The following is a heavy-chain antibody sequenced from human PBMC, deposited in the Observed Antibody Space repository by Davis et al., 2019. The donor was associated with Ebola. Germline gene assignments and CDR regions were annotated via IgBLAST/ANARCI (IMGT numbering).Heavy chain of an antibody. CDR1: GFTFSTYA. J-gene: IGHJ4*02. Sequence: PGGSLRHSCAASGFTFSTYAMSWVRQAPGKGLEWVSAIVGSGVITYYTDSVKGRFTISRDNSKNTLYLQMNSLRAEDTAVYYCAKVGEYYDFWSGYSPFDYWGQGTLVTVSS. CDR2: IVGSGVIT. CDR3: AKVGEYYDFWSGYSPFDY. V-gene: IGHV3-23*01. D-gene: IGHD3-3*01.